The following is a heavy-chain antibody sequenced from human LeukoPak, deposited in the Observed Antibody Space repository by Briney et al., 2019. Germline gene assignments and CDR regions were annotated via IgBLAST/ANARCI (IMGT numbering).Heavy chain of an antibody. CDR3: ARQSDSSGYYWPTGSFDI. J-gene: IGHJ3*02. V-gene: IGHV1-69*06. CDR2: IIPIFGTA. D-gene: IGHD3-22*01. CDR1: GGTFSSYA. Sequence: SVKVSCKASGGTFSSYAISWVRQAPGQGLEWMGRIIPIFGTANYAQKFQGRVTITADKSTSTAYMELSSLRSEDTAVYYCARQSDSSGYYWPTGSFDIWGQGTMLTVSS.